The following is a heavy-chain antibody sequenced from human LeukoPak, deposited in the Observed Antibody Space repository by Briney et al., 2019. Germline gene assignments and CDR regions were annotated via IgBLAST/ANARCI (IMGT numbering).Heavy chain of an antibody. CDR2: INWHGGST. Sequence: GGSLRLSCVASGFTFEDYGMSWVRQPAGKGLEWVSSINWHGGSTHYAESVKGRFTISRDNAKNSLFLQMDSLRAEDTALYYCARANYSPYYFDYWGQGTLVTVSS. D-gene: IGHD4-11*01. CDR1: GFTFEDYG. V-gene: IGHV3-20*04. J-gene: IGHJ4*02. CDR3: ARANYSPYYFDY.